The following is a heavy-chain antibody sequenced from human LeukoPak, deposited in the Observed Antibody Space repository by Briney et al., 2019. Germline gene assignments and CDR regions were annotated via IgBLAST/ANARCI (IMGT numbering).Heavy chain of an antibody. CDR3: ARIGYSNGWYYFDY. Sequence: PGRSLRLSCAASGLTFSIYRMNWVGNAPGKGLVWVSRINSDGSSTDYADSGNGRFTISRDNAKNTLYLQMISLRAEDTAVYYCARIGYSNGWYYFDYWGQGTLVTVSS. V-gene: IGHV3-74*01. CDR2: INSDGSST. CDR1: GLTFSIYR. D-gene: IGHD6-19*01. J-gene: IGHJ4*02.